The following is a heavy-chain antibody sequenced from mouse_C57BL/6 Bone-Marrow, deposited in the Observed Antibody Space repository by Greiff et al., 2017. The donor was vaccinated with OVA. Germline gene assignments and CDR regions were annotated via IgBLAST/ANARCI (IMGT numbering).Heavy chain of an antibody. CDR2: ISSGGSYT. CDR3: ARHGVYAMDY. CDR1: GFTFSSYG. V-gene: IGHV5-6*01. J-gene: IGHJ4*01. Sequence: VHVKQSGGDLVKPGGSLKLSCAASGFTFSSYGMSWARQTPDKRLEWVATISSGGSYTYYPDSVKGRFTISRDNAKNTLYLQMSSLKSEDTAMYYCARHGVYAMDYWGQGTSVTVSS.